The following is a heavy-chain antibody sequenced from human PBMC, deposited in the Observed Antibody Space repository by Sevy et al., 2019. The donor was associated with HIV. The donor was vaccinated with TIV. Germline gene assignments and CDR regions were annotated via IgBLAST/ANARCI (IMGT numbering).Heavy chain of an antibody. CDR1: GFTFINYE. CDR3: AKGVGDSSGTGN. CDR2: ISFDGSNT. J-gene: IGHJ4*02. D-gene: IGHD6-25*01. Sequence: GGSLRLSCAASGFTFINYEMHWVRQAPGKGLEWVAVISFDGSNTYYADSVKGRFTISRDNSKNTLYLQVNSLRVEDTAVYYCAKGVGDSSGTGNWGQGTLVTVSS. V-gene: IGHV3-30*18.